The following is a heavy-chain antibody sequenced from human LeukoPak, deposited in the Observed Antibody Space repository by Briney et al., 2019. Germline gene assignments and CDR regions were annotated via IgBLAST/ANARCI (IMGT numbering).Heavy chain of an antibody. Sequence: PGGSLRLSCAASGFTFSSYSMNWVRQAPGKGLEWVSSISSSSSYIYYADSVKGRFTISRDNAKNSLYLQMNSLRAEDTAVYYCARDAYSSGWYQRIYYYYYGMDVWGQGTTVTVSS. CDR2: ISSSSSYI. CDR1: GFTFSSYS. D-gene: IGHD6-19*01. J-gene: IGHJ6*02. CDR3: ARDAYSSGWYQRIYYYYYGMDV. V-gene: IGHV3-21*01.